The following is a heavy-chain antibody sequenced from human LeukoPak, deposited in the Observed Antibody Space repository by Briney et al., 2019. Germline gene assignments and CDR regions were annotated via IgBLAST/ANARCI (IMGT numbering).Heavy chain of an antibody. Sequence: ASVKVSCEASGYVFTSYDINWVRQATGQGLEWMGWMIPDSGNTGYAQKFQGRVTMTRNTSINTAYLELSSLRSDDTAVYYCAVRAGSCWFDPWGQGTLVTVSP. J-gene: IGHJ5*02. CDR1: GYVFTSYD. CDR2: MIPDSGNT. D-gene: IGHD1-26*01. CDR3: AVRAGSCWFDP. V-gene: IGHV1-8*01.